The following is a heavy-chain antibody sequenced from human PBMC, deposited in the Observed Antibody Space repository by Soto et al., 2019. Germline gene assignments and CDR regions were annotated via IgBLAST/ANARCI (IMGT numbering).Heavy chain of an antibody. CDR3: ARGYPYNVERLLFPHYKMDV. V-gene: IGHV1-69*13. J-gene: IGHJ6*02. CDR1: GGSFSNYS. Sequence: ASVTVSCTPPGGSFSNYSITWVRQAPGQGLEWMGGIIPIFGTTNSAQKFRGRLTITADQSTTTAYLELSSLRSEDTAVYYCARGYPYNVERLLFPHYKMDVWGQGTTVTVSS. D-gene: IGHD2-21*02. CDR2: IIPIFGTT.